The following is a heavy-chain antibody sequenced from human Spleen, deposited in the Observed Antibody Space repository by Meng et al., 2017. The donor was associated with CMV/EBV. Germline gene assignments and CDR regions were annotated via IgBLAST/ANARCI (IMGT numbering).Heavy chain of an antibody. J-gene: IGHJ4*02. D-gene: IGHD4-17*01. CDR3: ARDGWRYGDSAFGY. CDR2: INPDSGGT. V-gene: IGHV1-2*02. Sequence: KASGYTFTGYYMHWVRQAPGQGLEYMGWINPDSGGTNYAQKFQGRVTMTRDTSISTAYMELSRLRSDDTAVYYCARDGWRYGDSAFGYWGQGNLVTVSS. CDR1: GYTFTGYY.